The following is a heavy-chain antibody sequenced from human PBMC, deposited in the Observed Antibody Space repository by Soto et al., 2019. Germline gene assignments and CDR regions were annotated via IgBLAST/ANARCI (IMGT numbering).Heavy chain of an antibody. CDR1: GFSFGSYA. CDR2: ISGSDGKT. D-gene: IGHD3-3*01. CDR3: ARWSYLDY. J-gene: IGHJ4*02. V-gene: IGHV3-23*01. Sequence: GGSLRLSCAASGFSFGSYALSWVRQAPGKGPEWVSTISGSDGKTFYADSVKGRFSISRDTSQNTLYLQMNSLRADDTAIYYCARWSYLDYWGQGTRVTVSS.